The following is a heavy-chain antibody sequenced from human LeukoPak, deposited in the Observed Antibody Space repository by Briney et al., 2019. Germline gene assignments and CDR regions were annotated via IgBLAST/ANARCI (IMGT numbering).Heavy chain of an antibody. Sequence: GGSLRLSCVASGFSFSTYWMSWVRQAPGKGLEWVANIKQDGSEKYYVDSVKGRFTISRDNAKNSLYLQMNSLRAEDTAVYYCARDLYMWVYWGQGTLVTVSS. D-gene: IGHD1-26*01. CDR3: ARDLYMWVY. CDR1: GFSFSTYW. V-gene: IGHV3-7*01. J-gene: IGHJ4*02. CDR2: IKQDGSEK.